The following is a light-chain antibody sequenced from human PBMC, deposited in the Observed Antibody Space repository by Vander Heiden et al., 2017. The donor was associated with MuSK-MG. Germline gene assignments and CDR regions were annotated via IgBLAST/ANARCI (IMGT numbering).Light chain of an antibody. V-gene: IGKV2-28*01. CDR2: LGS. J-gene: IGKJ1*01. Sequence: EMVMTQSPLSLPVTPGEPASISCRSSQSLRYSSGYNYLDWYLQKPGQSPQLLIYLGSDRASGVPDGFSGSGSGTDFTLKISRVEAEDVVVYYCMQSLQTPRTFGQGTKVEIK. CDR1: QSLRYSSGYNY. CDR3: MQSLQTPRT.